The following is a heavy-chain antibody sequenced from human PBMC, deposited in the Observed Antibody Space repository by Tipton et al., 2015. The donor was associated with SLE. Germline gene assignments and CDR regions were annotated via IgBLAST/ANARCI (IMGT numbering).Heavy chain of an antibody. D-gene: IGHD3-10*01. CDR3: AAGLLWFRELYY. CDR2: ISYDGSNK. Sequence: SLRLSCAASGFTFSSYAMHWVRQAPGKGLEWVAVISYDGSNKYYADSVKGRFTISRDNSKNTLYLQMNSLRAEGTAVYYCAAGLLWFRELYYWGQGTLVTVSS. CDR1: GFTFSSYA. V-gene: IGHV3-30*04. J-gene: IGHJ4*02.